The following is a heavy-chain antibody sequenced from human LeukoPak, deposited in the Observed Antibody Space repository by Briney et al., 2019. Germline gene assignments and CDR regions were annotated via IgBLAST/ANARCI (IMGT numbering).Heavy chain of an antibody. D-gene: IGHD2-8*01. CDR2: ISSSSSYI. CDR1: GFTFSSYS. J-gene: IGHJ4*02. CDR3: ARDIYCTNTVCYFDS. V-gene: IGHV3-21*01. Sequence: GGSLRLSCAASGFTFSSYSMNWVRQAPGKGLEWVSSISSSSSYIYYADSVKGRFTISRDNAENSLYLQMNSLRAEDTAVYYCARDIYCTNTVCYFDSWGQGTLVTVSS.